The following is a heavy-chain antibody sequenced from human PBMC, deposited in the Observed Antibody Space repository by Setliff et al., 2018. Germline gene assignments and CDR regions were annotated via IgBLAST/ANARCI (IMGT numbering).Heavy chain of an antibody. CDR2: INGDGSIT. Sequence: PGGSLRLSCAASGLTFTSKWMHRVRQAPGKGLVWVSRINGDGSITSYADSVRGRFTISRDSSKNTLYLQMNSLRLEDTAVYYCLVAYTSSWYSSGFDPWGQGTLVTVSS. V-gene: IGHV3-74*01. CDR3: LVAYTSSWYSSGFDP. D-gene: IGHD6-13*01. J-gene: IGHJ5*02. CDR1: GLTFTSKW.